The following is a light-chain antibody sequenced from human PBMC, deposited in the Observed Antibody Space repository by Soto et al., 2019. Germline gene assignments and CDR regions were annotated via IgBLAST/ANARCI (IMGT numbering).Light chain of an antibody. CDR2: GVT. Sequence: QSALTQPASVSGSPGQSITISCSGTSSDVGDYYYVSWYQQHPGKAPKLLIYGVTDRPSGVSHRFSGSRSDSTASLTISGAPAGERGDYYCSSYTSSSTLIFGGGTQLTVL. CDR3: SSYTSSSTLI. CDR1: SSDVGDYYY. V-gene: IGLV2-14*01. J-gene: IGLJ2*01.